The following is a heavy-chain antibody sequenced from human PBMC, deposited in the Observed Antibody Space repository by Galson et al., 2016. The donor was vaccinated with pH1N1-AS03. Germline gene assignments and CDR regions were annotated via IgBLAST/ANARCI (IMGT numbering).Heavy chain of an antibody. D-gene: IGHD5-18*01. CDR1: GGSISRGYC. CDR3: AVLTPGYTSGGGSVDY. V-gene: IGHV4-39*07. Sequence: ETLSLTCTVSGGSISRGYCWGWIRQPPGKRLEWIGTVYYTGTPFYNPSLNSRVTISVDTLQNQVSLRLASVTAADTAMYYCAVLTPGYTSGGGSVDYWGQGTLVAVSS. CDR2: VYYTGTP. J-gene: IGHJ4*02.